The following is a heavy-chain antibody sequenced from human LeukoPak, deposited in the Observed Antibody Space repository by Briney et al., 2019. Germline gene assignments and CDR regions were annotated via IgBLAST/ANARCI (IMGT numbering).Heavy chain of an antibody. CDR2: ISAYNGNT. D-gene: IGHD4-17*01. CDR3: ARTRGDYGDYGMDV. CDR1: GYTFTSYG. V-gene: IGHV1-18*01. J-gene: IGHJ6*02. Sequence: ASVKVSCKASGYTFTSYGISWVRQAPGQGLEWMGWISAYNGNTNYAQKLQGRVTMTTDTSTSTAYMELRSLRSDDTAVYYCARTRGDYGDYGMDVWGQGTLVTVSS.